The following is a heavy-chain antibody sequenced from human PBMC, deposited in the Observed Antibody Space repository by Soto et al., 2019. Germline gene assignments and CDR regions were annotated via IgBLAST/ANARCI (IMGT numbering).Heavy chain of an antibody. CDR2: INHSGST. Sequence: SETLSLTCAVYGGSFSGYYWSWIRQPPGKGLEWIGEINHSGSTNYNPSLKSRVTISVDTSKNQFSLKLSSVTAADTAVYYCARGPGFNWNNYDMDVWGQGTTVTVSS. J-gene: IGHJ6*02. V-gene: IGHV4-34*01. CDR3: ARGPGFNWNNYDMDV. D-gene: IGHD1-20*01. CDR1: GGSFSGYY.